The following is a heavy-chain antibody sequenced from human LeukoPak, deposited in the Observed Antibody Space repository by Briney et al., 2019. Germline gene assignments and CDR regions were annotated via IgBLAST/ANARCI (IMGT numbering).Heavy chain of an antibody. CDR2: INPNSGGT. Sequence: GASVKVSCKASGYTFTGYYMRWVRQAPGQGLEWMGWINPNSGGTNYAQKFQGRVTMTRDTSISTAYMELSRLRSDDTAVYYCARVVPYYDILTGYYSYYFDYWGQGTLVTVSS. V-gene: IGHV1-2*02. CDR1: GYTFTGYY. D-gene: IGHD3-9*01. CDR3: ARVVPYYDILTGYYSYYFDY. J-gene: IGHJ4*02.